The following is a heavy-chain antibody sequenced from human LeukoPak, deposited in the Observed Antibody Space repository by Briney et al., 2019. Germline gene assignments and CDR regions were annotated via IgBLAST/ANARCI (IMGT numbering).Heavy chain of an antibody. CDR2: IRSKAYGGTT. V-gene: IGHV3-49*04. Sequence: GGSLRLSCTASGFTFGDYAMSWVRQAPGKGLEWVGFIRSKAYGGTTEYAASVKGRFTISRDDSKSIAYLQMNSLKTEDTAVYYCTSCSDYYGSGSYTKPFEYYYYMDVWGKGTTVTVSS. CDR3: TSCSDYYGSGSYTKPFEYYYYMDV. CDR1: GFTFGDYA. D-gene: IGHD3-10*01. J-gene: IGHJ6*03.